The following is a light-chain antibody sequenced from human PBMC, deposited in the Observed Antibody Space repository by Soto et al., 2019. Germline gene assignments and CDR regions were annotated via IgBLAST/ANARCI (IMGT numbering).Light chain of an antibody. CDR2: SNN. CDR1: SSNIGRNS. Sequence: QSVLTQPPSASGTPGQRVTISCSGSSSNIGRNSVNWYQQLPGTAPKLLIYSNNQRPSGVRDRFSGSKSGTSASLANSGLQSEDEADYYCAAWDDSLNGLVFGGGTKLTVL. CDR3: AAWDDSLNGLV. V-gene: IGLV1-44*01. J-gene: IGLJ3*02.